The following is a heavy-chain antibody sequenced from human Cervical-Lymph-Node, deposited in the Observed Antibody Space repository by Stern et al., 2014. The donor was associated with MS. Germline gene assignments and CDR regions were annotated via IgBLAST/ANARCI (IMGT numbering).Heavy chain of an antibody. V-gene: IGHV3-48*01. Sequence: VQLVQSGGGLVQPGGSLRVSCEVSGFALSDYSMSWVRQAPGKGLEWLSYISPSGSTKSYADSVAARFTVSRDIARNSLYLQMDTLSAEDTAIYYCARGPPTLYYFDYWGQGTPVTVSS. CDR3: ARGPPTLYYFDY. CDR1: GFALSDYS. D-gene: IGHD3-16*01. J-gene: IGHJ4*02. CDR2: ISPSGSTK.